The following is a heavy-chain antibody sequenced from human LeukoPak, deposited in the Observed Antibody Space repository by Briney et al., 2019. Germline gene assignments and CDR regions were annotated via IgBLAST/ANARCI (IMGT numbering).Heavy chain of an antibody. Sequence: SQTLSLTCTVSGGSISSGDYYWSWIRQPPGKGLEWIGYIYYSGSTYYNPSLKSRVTISVDTSKNQFSLKLSSVTAADTAVYYCARDKSRDYGDYSRELVVAFDIRGQGTMVTVSS. D-gene: IGHD4-17*01. CDR1: GGSISSGDYY. V-gene: IGHV4-30-4*08. CDR3: ARDKSRDYGDYSRELVVAFDI. CDR2: IYYSGST. J-gene: IGHJ3*02.